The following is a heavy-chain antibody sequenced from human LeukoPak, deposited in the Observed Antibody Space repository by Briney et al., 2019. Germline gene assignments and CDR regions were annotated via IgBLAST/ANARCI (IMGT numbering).Heavy chain of an antibody. D-gene: IGHD2-8*01. V-gene: IGHV3-48*01. Sequence: GSLRPPFVAPEISSSFLSTDWVGQAPGKGMEWISYISSSGRTVYYADSVEGRFTVSRDNAKNALYLEMNDLRAEDSAVYYCARDINYCTPTLCHRNWFDPWGQGTLVTVSS. CDR1: EISSSFLS. CDR3: ARDINYCTPTLCHRNWFDP. J-gene: IGHJ5*02. CDR2: ISSSGRTV.